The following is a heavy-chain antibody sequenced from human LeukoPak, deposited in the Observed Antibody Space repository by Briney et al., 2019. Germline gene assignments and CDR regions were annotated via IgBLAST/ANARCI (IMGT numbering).Heavy chain of an antibody. J-gene: IGHJ6*02. Sequence: ASVKVSCKASGYTFTGYYMLWVRQGPGQGLAWVGWINPSSGGTNYAQKFQGRVTMTRDTSITTAYMEPSRLRSDDTAVYYCARDPITFGGVIVIPEILGMDVWGQGTTVTVSS. CDR3: ARDPITFGGVIVIPEILGMDV. CDR2: INPSSGGT. D-gene: IGHD3-16*02. V-gene: IGHV1-2*02. CDR1: GYTFTGYY.